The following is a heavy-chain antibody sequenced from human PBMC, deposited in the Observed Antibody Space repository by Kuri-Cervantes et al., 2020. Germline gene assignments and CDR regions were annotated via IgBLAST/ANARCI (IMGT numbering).Heavy chain of an antibody. J-gene: IGHJ6*03. Sequence: SVKVSCKASGGTFSSYAISWVRQAPGQGLEWMGGIIPIFGTANYAQTFQGRVTITADKSTSTAYMELSSLRSEDTAVYYCARERATGLLLWYYMDVWGKGTTVTVSS. CDR3: ARERATGLLLWYYMDV. D-gene: IGHD3-10*01. CDR2: IIPIFGTA. V-gene: IGHV1-69*06. CDR1: GGTFSSYA.